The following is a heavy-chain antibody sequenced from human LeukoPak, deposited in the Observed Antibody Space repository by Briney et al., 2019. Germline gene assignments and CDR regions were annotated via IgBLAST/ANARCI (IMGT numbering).Heavy chain of an antibody. V-gene: IGHV1-46*01. J-gene: IGHJ3*02. CDR2: INPIVGIT. CDR1: GYTFTSYY. Sequence: ASVKVSCKASGYTFTSYYMHWVRQAPGQGLEWMGIINPIVGITNYAQKFQGRVTMTTDTSTSTVYMELSRVRSEDTGVYYCARDRDPFYAFDSWGQGTMVTVSS. CDR3: ARDRDPFYAFDS. D-gene: IGHD2/OR15-2a*01.